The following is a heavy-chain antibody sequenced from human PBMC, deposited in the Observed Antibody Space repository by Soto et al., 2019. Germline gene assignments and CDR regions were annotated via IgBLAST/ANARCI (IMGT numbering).Heavy chain of an antibody. CDR3: ATFRGPSYSYYYMDV. J-gene: IGHJ6*03. CDR2: ISGSGRTT. V-gene: IGHV3-23*01. CDR1: GFTFGTYA. Sequence: EVQLLESGGGLVQPGGSLRLSCAASGFTFGTYAMNWLRQAPGRGLECVSFISGSGRTTYYADSVKGRFTVSRDNSKNTMYLQMNSLRSEDTALYYCATFRGPSYSYYYMDVWGKGITVTVSS. D-gene: IGHD3-16*01.